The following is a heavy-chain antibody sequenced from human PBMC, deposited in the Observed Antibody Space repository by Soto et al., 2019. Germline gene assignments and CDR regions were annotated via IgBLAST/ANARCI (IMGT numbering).Heavy chain of an antibody. V-gene: IGHV3-21*01. D-gene: IGHD3-3*01. J-gene: IGHJ4*02. Sequence: GGSLRLSCAASGFTFSSYSMNWVRQAPGKGLEWVSSISSSSSYIYYADSVKGRFTISRDNAKNSLYLQMNSLRAEDTAVYYCASMGKAYYDFWSGTGDYWGQGTLVTVSS. CDR2: ISSSSSYI. CDR3: ASMGKAYYDFWSGTGDY. CDR1: GFTFSSYS.